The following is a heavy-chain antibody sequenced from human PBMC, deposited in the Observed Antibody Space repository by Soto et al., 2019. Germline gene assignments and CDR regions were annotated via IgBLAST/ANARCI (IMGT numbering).Heavy chain of an antibody. J-gene: IGHJ5*02. V-gene: IGHV4-34*01. Sequence: KPSETLSLTCGVYGGSFSGYYWNWIRQPPGKGLEWIAEISHSGSTRYNPSLRSRVTISADPSKGQFSLKVNSVTAADTAIYYCARWGSYTTAVANWFDPWGQGTLVTVSS. CDR1: GGSFSGYY. CDR2: ISHSGST. CDR3: ARWGSYTTAVANWFDP. D-gene: IGHD3-3*01.